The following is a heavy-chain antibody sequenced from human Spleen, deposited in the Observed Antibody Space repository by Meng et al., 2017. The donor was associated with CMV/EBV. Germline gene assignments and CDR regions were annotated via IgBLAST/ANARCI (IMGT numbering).Heavy chain of an antibody. CDR2: INTSGGSS. CDR3: ARILYGGNPPFDY. V-gene: IGHV1-46*01. D-gene: IGHD2-15*01. Sequence: GYTFSSYYIEWVRQEPGQGREGMGIINTSGGSSKYAQKFQDRVTLTTDTSTSTVYMELNSLGFDETAVYYCARILYGGNPPFDYWGQGTLVTVSS. CDR1: GYTFSSYY. J-gene: IGHJ4*02.